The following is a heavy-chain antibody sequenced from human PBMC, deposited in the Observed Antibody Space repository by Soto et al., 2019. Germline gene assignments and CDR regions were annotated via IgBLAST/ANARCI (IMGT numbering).Heavy chain of an antibody. CDR3: ARGPRAAAGTSGSGMDV. D-gene: IGHD6-13*01. CDR2: INSDGSST. Sequence: LRLSCAASGFTFSSYWMHWVRQAPGKGLVWVSRINSDGSSTSYADSVKGRFTISRDNAKNTLYLQMNSLRAEDTAVYYCARGPRAAAGTSGSGMDVWGQGTTVTVSS. J-gene: IGHJ6*02. V-gene: IGHV3-74*01. CDR1: GFTFSSYW.